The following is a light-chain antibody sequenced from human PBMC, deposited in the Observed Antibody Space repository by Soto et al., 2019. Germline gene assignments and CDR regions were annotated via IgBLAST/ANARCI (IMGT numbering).Light chain of an antibody. V-gene: IGKV1-9*01. CDR1: QAITNN. CDR2: EES. CDR3: QQYNDWLRLT. Sequence: DIHLTQSPSSLSASVGDRVTITCRASQAITNNLAWYQQKPGNPPRLLIYEESTLHSGVPSRFSGRKVGTQFILTIDSLQPEDFATYYCQQYNDWLRLTFGGGTKVDI. J-gene: IGKJ4*01.